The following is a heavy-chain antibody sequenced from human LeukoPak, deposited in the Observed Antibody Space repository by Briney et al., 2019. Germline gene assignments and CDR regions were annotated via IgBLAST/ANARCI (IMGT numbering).Heavy chain of an antibody. CDR3: ARDEGATEFDY. D-gene: IGHD1-26*01. V-gene: IGHV3-74*01. CDR1: GFTFSSYW. Sequence: GGPLRLSCAASGFTFSSYWMHWVRQAPGKGLVWVSRINSDGSSTSYADSVKGRFTISRDNAKNTLYLQMNSLRAEDTAVYYCARDEGATEFDYWGQGTLVTVSS. J-gene: IGHJ4*02. CDR2: INSDGSST.